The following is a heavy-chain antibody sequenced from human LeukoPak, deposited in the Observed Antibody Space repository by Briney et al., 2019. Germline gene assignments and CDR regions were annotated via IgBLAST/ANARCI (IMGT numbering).Heavy chain of an antibody. D-gene: IGHD3-10*01. CDR3: AKFRLPGIGLRDWFFDL. J-gene: IGHJ2*01. CDR2: IYNNGIN. Sequence: PSETLSLTCTVSGGSISTYYWSWIRQPPGKGQEWIGYIYNNGINNYNPSLRSRVTISIDTSKNQLSLKLNSVTAADTAVYYCAKFRLPGIGLRDWFFDLWGRGALVTVSS. CDR1: GGSISTYY. V-gene: IGHV4-59*08.